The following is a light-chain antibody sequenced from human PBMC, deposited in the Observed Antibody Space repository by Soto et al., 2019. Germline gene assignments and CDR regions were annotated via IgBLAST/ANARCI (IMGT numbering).Light chain of an antibody. CDR3: QQYNDWPTWT. J-gene: IGKJ1*01. V-gene: IGKV3-15*01. CDR1: QSVSSN. Sequence: EIVMTQSPANLSVSPGERATLSCRASQSVSSNVAWYQQKPGQGPRLLIYGAYTRATGIAARFSGSGSGTEFTLTISSLQSEDFALYYCQQYNDWPTWTFGHGTKVDIK. CDR2: GAY.